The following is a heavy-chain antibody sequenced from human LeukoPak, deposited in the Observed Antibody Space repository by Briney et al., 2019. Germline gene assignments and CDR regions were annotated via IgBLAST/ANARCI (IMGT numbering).Heavy chain of an antibody. CDR2: INPNSGGT. Sequence: ASVTVSCKASGYTFTGYYMHWVRQAPGQGLEWMGWINPNSGGTNYAQKFQGWVTMTRDTSISTAYMELSRLRSDDTAVYYCARLGYDSSGYYEYWGQGTLVTVS. V-gene: IGHV1-2*04. CDR3: ARLGYDSSGYYEY. D-gene: IGHD3-22*01. CDR1: GYTFTGYY. J-gene: IGHJ4*02.